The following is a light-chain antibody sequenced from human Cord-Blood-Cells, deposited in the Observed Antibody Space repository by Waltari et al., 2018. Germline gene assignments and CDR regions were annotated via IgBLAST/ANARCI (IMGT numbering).Light chain of an antibody. CDR2: KDS. V-gene: IGLV3-25*03. Sequence: SYELTQPPSVSVSPGQTARITCSGDALPKQYAYWYQQKPGQAPVLVILKDSERPSGLPERFSGSSSGTTVTLTISGVQAEDEADYYCQSADSSGTYVFGGGTKLTVL. J-gene: IGLJ3*02. CDR1: ALPKQY. CDR3: QSADSSGTYV.